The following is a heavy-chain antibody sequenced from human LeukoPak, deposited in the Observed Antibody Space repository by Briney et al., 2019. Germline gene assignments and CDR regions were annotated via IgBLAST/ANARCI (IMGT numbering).Heavy chain of an antibody. D-gene: IGHD2-2*02. CDR1: GGTFSSYA. J-gene: IGHJ5*02. V-gene: IGHV1-69*01. Sequence: ASVKVSCKASGGTFSSYAISWVRQAPGQGLEWMGGLIPIFGTANYAQKFQGRVTITADESTSTAYMKLSSLRSEDTAVYYCARTKCSSTSCYTFGSWFDPWGQGTLVTVSS. CDR3: ARTKCSSTSCYTFGSWFDP. CDR2: LIPIFGTA.